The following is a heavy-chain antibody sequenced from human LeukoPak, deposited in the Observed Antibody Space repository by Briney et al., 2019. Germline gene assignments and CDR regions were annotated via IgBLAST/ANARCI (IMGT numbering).Heavy chain of an antibody. V-gene: IGHV4-34*01. CDR2: INHRGST. J-gene: IGHJ4*02. CDR3: ARGPLNFDY. CDR1: GGSFSGYY. Sequence: PSETLSLTCDVYGGSFSGYYWSWIRQPPGKGLEWIGEINHRGSTNYNPSLKSRVTTSVDTSKNQFSLKLSSVTAADTAVYSCARGPLNFDYWGQGTLVTVSS.